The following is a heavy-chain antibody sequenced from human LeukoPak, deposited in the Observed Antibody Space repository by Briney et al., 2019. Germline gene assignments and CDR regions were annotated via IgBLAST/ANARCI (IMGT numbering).Heavy chain of an antibody. CDR1: GYSISSGYY. D-gene: IGHD4-23*01. CDR2: IHHSGST. Sequence: SETLSLTCTVSGYSISSGYYWGWMRQPPGKGLEWIESIHHSGSTYYNPSLKSRVTMSIDTSKNQFSLKLSSVTAADTAVYYCARYLDYGGNSRVFQHWGQGTLVTVSS. J-gene: IGHJ1*01. V-gene: IGHV4-38-2*02. CDR3: ARYLDYGGNSRVFQH.